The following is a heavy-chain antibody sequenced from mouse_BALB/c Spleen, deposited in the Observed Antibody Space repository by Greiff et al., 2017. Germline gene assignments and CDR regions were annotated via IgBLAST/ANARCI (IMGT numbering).Heavy chain of an antibody. D-gene: IGHD2-12*01. J-gene: IGHJ4*01. CDR3: ARPIDRRDYAMDY. CDR2: IDPYNGGT. Sequence: LMESGPELVKPGASVKVSCKASGYAFTSYNMYWVKQSHGKSLEWIGYIDPYNGGTSYNQKFKGKATLTVDKSSSTAYMHLISLTSEDSAVYYCARPIDRRDYAMDYWGQGTSVTVSS. V-gene: IGHV1S135*01. CDR1: GYAFTSYN.